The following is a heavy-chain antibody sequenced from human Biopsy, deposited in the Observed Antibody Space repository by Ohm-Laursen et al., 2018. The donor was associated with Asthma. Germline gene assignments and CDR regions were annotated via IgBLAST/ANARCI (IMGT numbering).Heavy chain of an antibody. CDR1: GFNLNTYT. CDR3: ARDGGISVDPGHWSFDL. CDR2: LSHDNNYK. D-gene: IGHD1-14*01. V-gene: IGHV3-30*04. Sequence: SLRLSCAASGFNLNTYTVSWVRQAPGKGLAWVSTLSHDNNYKGYADSVKGRFTISRDYSKTSVYLQMNSLRPEDTALYYCARDGGISVDPGHWSFDLWGRGTLVTVSS. J-gene: IGHJ2*01.